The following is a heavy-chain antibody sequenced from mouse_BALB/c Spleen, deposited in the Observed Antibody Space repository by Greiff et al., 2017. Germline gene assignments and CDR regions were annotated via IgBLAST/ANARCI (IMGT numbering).Heavy chain of an antibody. J-gene: IGHJ2*01. V-gene: IGHV3-6*02. CDR3: ARGDTTANFDY. Sequence: VQLKESGPGLVKPSQSLSLTCSVTGYSITSGYYWNWIRQFPGNKLEWMGYISYDGSNNYNPSLKNRISITRDTSKNQFFLKLNSVTTEDTATYYCARGDTTANFDYWGQGTTLTVSS. D-gene: IGHD1-2*01. CDR1: GYSITSGYY. CDR2: ISYDGSN.